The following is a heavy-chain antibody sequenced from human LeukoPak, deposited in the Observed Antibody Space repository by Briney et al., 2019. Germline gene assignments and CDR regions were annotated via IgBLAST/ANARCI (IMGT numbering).Heavy chain of an antibody. CDR1: GFTFSSYA. CDR3: AKVRCSSTSCYPNWFDP. J-gene: IGHJ5*02. D-gene: IGHD2-2*01. Sequence: PGRSLRLSCAASGFTFSSYAMHWVRQAPGKGLEWVAVISYDGSNKYYADSVKGRFTISRDNSKNTLYLQMNSLRAEDTAVYYRAKVRCSSTSCYPNWFDPWGQGTLVTVSS. CDR2: ISYDGSNK. V-gene: IGHV3-30*07.